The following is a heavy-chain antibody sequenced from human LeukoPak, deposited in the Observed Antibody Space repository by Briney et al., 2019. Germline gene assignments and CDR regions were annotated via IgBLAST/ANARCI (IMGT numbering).Heavy chain of an antibody. CDR1: GYTFTSNA. CDR2: INTNTGNP. D-gene: IGHD5-18*01. Sequence: ASVKVSCKASGYTFTSNAMNWVRQAPGQGLEWMGWINTNTGNPTYAQGFTGRFVFSLDTSVSTAYLQISSLKAEDTAVYSCACGYSYGSPSEAYYFDYWGQGTLVTVSS. J-gene: IGHJ4*02. V-gene: IGHV7-4-1*02. CDR3: ACGYSYGSPSEAYYFDY.